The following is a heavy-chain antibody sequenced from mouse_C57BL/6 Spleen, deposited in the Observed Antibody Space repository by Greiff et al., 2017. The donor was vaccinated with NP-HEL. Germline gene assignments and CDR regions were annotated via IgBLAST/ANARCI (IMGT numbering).Heavy chain of an antibody. Sequence: QVQLKQSGPELVKPGASVKISCKASGYAFSSSWMNWVKQRPGKGLEWIGRIYPGDGDTNYNGKFKGKATLTADKSSSTAYMQLSSLTSEDSAVYFCAPYYYGSSYHFDYWGQGTTLTVSS. CDR2: IYPGDGDT. D-gene: IGHD1-1*01. CDR3: APYYYGSSYHFDY. V-gene: IGHV1-82*01. J-gene: IGHJ2*01. CDR1: GYAFSSSW.